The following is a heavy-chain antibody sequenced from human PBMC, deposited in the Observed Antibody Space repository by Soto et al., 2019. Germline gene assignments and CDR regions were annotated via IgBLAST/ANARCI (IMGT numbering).Heavy chain of an antibody. CDR3: AAHSHKGY. D-gene: IGHD1-26*01. CDR2: IYSGGST. V-gene: IGHV3-66*01. CDR1: GFTVSNNY. J-gene: IGHJ4*02. Sequence: EQLVESGGDLVQPGGSLRLSCAASGFTVSNNYMSWVRQAPGKGLEWVSLIYSGGSTYYADSVKGRFTISRDSSKNTLYLQMNSLRAEDTAMYYCAAHSHKGYWGQGTLVTVSS.